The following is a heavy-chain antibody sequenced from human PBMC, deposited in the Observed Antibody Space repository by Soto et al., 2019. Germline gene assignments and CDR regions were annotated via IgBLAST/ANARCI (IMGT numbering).Heavy chain of an antibody. J-gene: IGHJ4*02. D-gene: IGHD3-3*01. V-gene: IGHV5-51*01. CDR3: ARGGVSTRTFDY. Sequence: VQSLKISCKGSGYNFAGYWIAWVRQMHGKGLELMGIIYPSDSDTRYRPSFQGQVTISADKAISSAYLQWSSLRASDTAMYCCARGGVSTRTFDYWGQGTPVTVSS. CDR2: IYPSDSDT. CDR1: GYNFAGYW.